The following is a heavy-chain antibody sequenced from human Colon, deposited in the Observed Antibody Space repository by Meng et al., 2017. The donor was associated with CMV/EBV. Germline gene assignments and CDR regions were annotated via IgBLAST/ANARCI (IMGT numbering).Heavy chain of an antibody. CDR3: AREGMSTPSAADS. CDR1: GYSFTDHY. CDR2: INPNSGGR. Sequence: ASVKVSCKASGYSFTDHYIHWVRQAPGQGLEWMGWINPNSGGRNFAQQFQGRVSMTRDTSINTAYMELTGLTSADTAVYYCAREGMSTPSAADSWGQGTLVTVSS. D-gene: IGHD6-25*01. V-gene: IGHV1-2*02. J-gene: IGHJ4*02.